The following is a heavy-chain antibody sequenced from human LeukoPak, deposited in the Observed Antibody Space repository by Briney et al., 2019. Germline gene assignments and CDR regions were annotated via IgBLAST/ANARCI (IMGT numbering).Heavy chain of an antibody. V-gene: IGHV1-18*01. D-gene: IGHD6-13*01. CDR1: GYTFTNYG. CDR3: ARDQSLVAYSSTWFDY. Sequence: ASVKVPCKASGYTFTNYGISWVRQAPGQGLEWMGWISAYNGNTDYAQNLQGRVTMTADTLTSTAYMELRSLRSDDTAVYYCARDQSLVAYSSTWFDYWGQGTPVTVSS. J-gene: IGHJ4*02. CDR2: ISAYNGNT.